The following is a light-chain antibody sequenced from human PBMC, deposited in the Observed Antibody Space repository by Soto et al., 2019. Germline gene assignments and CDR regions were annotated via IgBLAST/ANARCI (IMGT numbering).Light chain of an antibody. CDR1: QSVSTY. CDR2: GTS. J-gene: IGKJ1*01. CDR3: QQYKDWPKT. Sequence: ETVMTQSPATLSVSPGEGAVLSCRASQSVSTYLAWYQLRPGQAPRVLIYGTSIRASGIPGRFSGSGSGTEFTLTIDSIQSEDSAVYYCQQYKDWPKTFGQGTKVEVK. V-gene: IGKV3-15*01.